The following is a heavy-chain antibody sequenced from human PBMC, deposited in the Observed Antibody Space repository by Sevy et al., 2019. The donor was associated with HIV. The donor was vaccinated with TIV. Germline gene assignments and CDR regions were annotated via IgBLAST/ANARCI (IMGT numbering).Heavy chain of an antibody. J-gene: IGHJ6*02. CDR3: ATDPGIAVAGTDYYYSMDV. CDR2: INPNSGGT. CDR1: GYTFTGYY. V-gene: IGHV1-2*02. D-gene: IGHD6-19*01. Sequence: ASVKVSCKASGYTFTGYYMHWVRQAPGQGLEWMGWINPNSGGTNYAQKFQGRVTMTRDTSISTAYMELSRLRSDDTAVYYCATDPGIAVAGTDYYYSMDVWGQGTTVTVSS.